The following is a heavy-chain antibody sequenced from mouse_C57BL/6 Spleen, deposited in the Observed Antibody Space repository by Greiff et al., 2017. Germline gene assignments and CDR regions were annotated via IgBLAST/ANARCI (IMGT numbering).Heavy chain of an antibody. CDR1: GYTFTDYE. V-gene: IGHV1-15*01. CDR3: TRGDYGSSRYYFDN. Sequence: VQLQQSGAELVRPGASVTLSCKASGYTFTDYEMHWVKQTPVHGLEWIGAIDPETGGTAYNQKFKGKAILTAAKSYSTAYMELRSLTSEDSAVYYCTRGDYGSSRYYFDNWGQGTTLTVSS. CDR2: IDPETGGT. D-gene: IGHD1-1*01. J-gene: IGHJ2*01.